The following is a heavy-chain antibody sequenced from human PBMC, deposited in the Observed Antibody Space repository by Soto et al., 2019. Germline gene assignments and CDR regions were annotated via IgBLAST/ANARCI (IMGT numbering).Heavy chain of an antibody. V-gene: IGHV4-4*07. CDR3: AREGASGFGMDV. Sequence: SETLSLTCTVSGGSISSYYWSWVRQPAGKPLEWIGRIYTSGSTNYNPSLKSRVSMSVDTSKNQFSLEVTSVTAADTAVYYCAREGASGFGMDVWGQGTTVTVSS. J-gene: IGHJ6*02. CDR1: GGSISSYY. D-gene: IGHD1-26*01. CDR2: IYTSGST.